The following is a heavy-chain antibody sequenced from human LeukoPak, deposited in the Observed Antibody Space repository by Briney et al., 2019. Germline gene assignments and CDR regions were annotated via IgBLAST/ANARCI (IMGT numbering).Heavy chain of an antibody. D-gene: IGHD5-24*01. CDR2: IWYDGSNK. CDR3: ARRGRDGYNYAFDI. CDR1: GFTFSSYG. J-gene: IGHJ3*02. Sequence: PGGSLRLSCAASGFTFSSYGMHWVRQAPGKGLEWVAVIWYDGSNKYYAGSVKGRFTISRDNSKNTPYLQMNSLRAEDTAVYYCARRGRDGYNYAFDIWGQGTMVTVSS. V-gene: IGHV3-33*01.